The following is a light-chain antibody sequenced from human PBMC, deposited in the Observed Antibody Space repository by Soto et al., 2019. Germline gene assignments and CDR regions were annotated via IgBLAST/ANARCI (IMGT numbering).Light chain of an antibody. V-gene: IGLV1-40*01. CDR2: GNS. CDR1: SSNIGAGYD. J-gene: IGLJ1*01. Sequence: QSVLTQPPSVSGAPGQRVTISCTGSSSNIGAGYDVHWYQQLPGTAPKLLIYGNSNRPSGVPDRFSGSKSGTSASLAITGLQAEAEADYYCAAWDDSLNGYVFGTGTKLTVL. CDR3: AAWDDSLNGYV.